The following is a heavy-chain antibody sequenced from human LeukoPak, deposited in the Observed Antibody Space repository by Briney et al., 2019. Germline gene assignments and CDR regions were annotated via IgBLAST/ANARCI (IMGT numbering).Heavy chain of an antibody. CDR1: GFTFSSYA. CDR2: ISGSGGST. V-gene: IGHV3-23*01. D-gene: IGHD3-3*01. Sequence: GGSLRLSCAASGFTFSSYAMSWVRQAPGKGLEWVSAISGSGGSTYYADSVKGRFTISRDNSKNTLYLQMNSLRAEDTAVYYCAKGIHLWSGYHMFDYWGQGTLVTVSS. J-gene: IGHJ4*02. CDR3: AKGIHLWSGYHMFDY.